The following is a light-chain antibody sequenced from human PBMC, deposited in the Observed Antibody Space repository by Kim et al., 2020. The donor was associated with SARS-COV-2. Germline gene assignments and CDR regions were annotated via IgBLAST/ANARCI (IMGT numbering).Light chain of an antibody. CDR1: QSITSSY. CDR2: GAS. Sequence: WAPGERAPPACRASQSITSSYLAWFQQKPGQAPRLLIYGASSRATGIPDRFSGSGSETDFTLTISRLEPEDLAVYYCQHYGSPPQTFGQGTKLEI. CDR3: QHYGSPPQT. V-gene: IGKV3-20*01. J-gene: IGKJ2*01.